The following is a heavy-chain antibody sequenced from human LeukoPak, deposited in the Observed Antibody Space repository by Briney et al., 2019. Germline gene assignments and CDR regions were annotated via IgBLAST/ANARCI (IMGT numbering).Heavy chain of an antibody. J-gene: IGHJ3*02. Sequence: GGSLRLSCAASGFTFSSYAMHWVRQAPGKGLEWVAVISYDGSNKYYADSVKGRFTISRDNSKNTLYLQMNSLRAEDTAVYYCARDGGAAGQGDIWGQGTMVTVSS. CDR1: GFTFSSYA. CDR2: ISYDGSNK. CDR3: ARDGGAAGQGDI. D-gene: IGHD2-15*01. V-gene: IGHV3-30-3*01.